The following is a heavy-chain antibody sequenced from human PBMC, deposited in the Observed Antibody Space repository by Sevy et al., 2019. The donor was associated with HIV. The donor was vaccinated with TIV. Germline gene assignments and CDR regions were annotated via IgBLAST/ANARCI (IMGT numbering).Heavy chain of an antibody. Sequence: GGSLRLSCAASGFTFSSYWMTWVRQAPGKGLERVANINQVGSEKFYVDSVKGRFTISRDNAKNSLYLQMNSLRVEDTAVYYCARPYRTDPFYYSGSSGYYYPSYFDSWGQGTLVTVSS. CDR2: INQVGSEK. J-gene: IGHJ4*02. D-gene: IGHD3-22*01. CDR3: ARPYRTDPFYYSGSSGYYYPSYFDS. V-gene: IGHV3-7*01. CDR1: GFTFSSYW.